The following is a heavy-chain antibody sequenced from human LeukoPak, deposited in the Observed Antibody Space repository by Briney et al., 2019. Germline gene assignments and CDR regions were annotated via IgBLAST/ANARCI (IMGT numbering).Heavy chain of an antibody. Sequence: SETLSLTCAVYGGSFSGYYWSWIRQPPGKGLEWIGEINHSGSTNYNPSLKSRVTTSVDTSKNQFSLKLSSVTAADTAVYYCARGRLLWFGELRDFDYWGQGTLVTVSS. V-gene: IGHV4-34*01. D-gene: IGHD3-10*01. J-gene: IGHJ4*02. CDR1: GGSFSGYY. CDR3: ARGRLLWFGELRDFDY. CDR2: INHSGST.